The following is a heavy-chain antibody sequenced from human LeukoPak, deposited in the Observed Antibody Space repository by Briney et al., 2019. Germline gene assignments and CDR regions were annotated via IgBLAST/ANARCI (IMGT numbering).Heavy chain of an antibody. V-gene: IGHV1-2*02. Sequence: ASVKVSCKASGYTFTGHYVHWVRQASGQGLEWMGWINPNSGATTYARKFQGSVTMTRDTSISTAYMELSSLRSDDTAVYYCARGSSSSWYLLDYWGQGTLVTVSS. CDR1: GYTFTGHY. J-gene: IGHJ4*02. CDR3: ARGSSSSWYLLDY. D-gene: IGHD6-13*01. CDR2: INPNSGAT.